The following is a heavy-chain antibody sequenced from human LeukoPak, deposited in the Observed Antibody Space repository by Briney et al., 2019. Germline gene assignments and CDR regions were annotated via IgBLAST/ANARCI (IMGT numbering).Heavy chain of an antibody. CDR1: GFTFSSYG. Sequence: GRSLRLSCAASGFTFSSYGMHWVRQAPGKGLEWVAVIWYDGSNKYYADSVKGRFTISRDNSKNTLYLQMNSLRAEDTAVYYCARDLYGGNAIYLDYWGRGTLVTVSS. CDR3: ARDLYGGNAIYLDY. D-gene: IGHD4-23*01. CDR2: IWYDGSNK. V-gene: IGHV3-33*01. J-gene: IGHJ4*02.